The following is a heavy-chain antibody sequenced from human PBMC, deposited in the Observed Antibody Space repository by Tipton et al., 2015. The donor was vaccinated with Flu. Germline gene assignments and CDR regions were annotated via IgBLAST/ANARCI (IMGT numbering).Heavy chain of an antibody. V-gene: IGHV4-4*07. CDR1: GGSISSYY. CDR3: ARSSPYYYDSSGYPNWFDP. Sequence: TLSLTCTVSGGSISSYYWSWIRQPAGKGLEWIGRIYTSGSTNYNPSLKSRVTMSVDTSKNQFSLKLSSVTAADTAVYYCARSSPYYYDSSGYPNWFDPWGQGTLVTGSS. J-gene: IGHJ5*02. D-gene: IGHD3-22*01. CDR2: IYTSGST.